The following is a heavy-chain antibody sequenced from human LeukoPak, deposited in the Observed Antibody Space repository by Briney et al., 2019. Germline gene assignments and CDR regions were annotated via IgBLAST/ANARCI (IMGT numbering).Heavy chain of an antibody. J-gene: IGHJ6*02. CDR2: ISSSGSTI. CDR1: GFTFSSYE. D-gene: IGHD3-10*01. Sequence: QPGGSLRLSCAASGFTFSSYEMNWVRQAPGKGLEWVSYISSSGSTIYYADSVKGRFTISRDNAKNSLYLQMNSLRAEDTAVYYCARDFWEGGYYYYGVDVWGQGTTVTVSS. CDR3: ARDFWEGGYYYYGVDV. V-gene: IGHV3-48*03.